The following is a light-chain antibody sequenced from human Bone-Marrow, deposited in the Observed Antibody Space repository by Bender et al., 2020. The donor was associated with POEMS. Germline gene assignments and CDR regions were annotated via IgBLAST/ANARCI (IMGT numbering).Light chain of an antibody. J-gene: IGLJ2*01. Sequence: QSALTQPRSVSGSPGQSVTISCTGINSDVDDYKYVSWFQQYPGKAPKLMIYDVIKRPSGVPDRFSGSKSGNTASLTVSDLQAEDEADYFCSSNAGRTVNVIFGGGTKLTVL. CDR1: NSDVDDYKY. CDR2: DVI. V-gene: IGLV2-11*01. CDR3: SSNAGRTVNVI.